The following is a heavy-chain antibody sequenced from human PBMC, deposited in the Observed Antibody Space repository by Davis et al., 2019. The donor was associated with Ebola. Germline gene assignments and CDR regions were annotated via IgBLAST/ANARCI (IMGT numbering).Heavy chain of an antibody. D-gene: IGHD2-15*01. J-gene: IGHJ4*02. V-gene: IGHV3-23*01. CDR2: ISASGGST. CDR1: GFTFGSYA. CDR3: ARVLRYCSGGNCFNVGY. Sequence: PGGSLRLSCAASGFTFGSYAMAWVRQAPGKGLDWVSRISASGGSTDFADSVKGRFTISRDNSKNTLYLQMNSLRAEDTAVYYCARVLRYCSGGNCFNVGYWGQGTRVTVSS.